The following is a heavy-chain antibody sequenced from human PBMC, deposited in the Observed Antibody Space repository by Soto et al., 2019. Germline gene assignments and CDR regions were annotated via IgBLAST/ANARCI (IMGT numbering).Heavy chain of an antibody. CDR2: ISYDGSNK. CDR3: ARDPIDY. CDR1: GFTFSSYA. V-gene: IGHV3-30-3*01. J-gene: IGHJ4*02. Sequence: QVQLVEAGGGVVQPGRSLRLSCAASGFTFSSYAMHWVRQAPGKGLEWGAVISYDGSNKYYADSVKGRFTISRDNSKNTLYLQMNSLRAEDTAVYYCARDPIDYWGQGTLVTVSS.